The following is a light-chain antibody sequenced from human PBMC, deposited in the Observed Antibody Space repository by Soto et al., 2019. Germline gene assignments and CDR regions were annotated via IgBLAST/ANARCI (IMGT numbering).Light chain of an antibody. Sequence: DFQMTQSPSTLSASVGDRVTITCRASQNIRSRLAWFQQKPGKAPKLLIYDASSLESGVPQRFSGSGSGTEFTLTISSLQTDDFASYYCQQCYSPPLSFGGGTKVDIK. CDR1: QNIRSR. CDR3: QQCYSPPLS. J-gene: IGKJ4*01. V-gene: IGKV1-5*01. CDR2: DAS.